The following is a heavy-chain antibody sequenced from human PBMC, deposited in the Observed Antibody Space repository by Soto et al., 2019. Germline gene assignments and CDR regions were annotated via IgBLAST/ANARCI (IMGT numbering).Heavy chain of an antibody. CDR1: GGSISSYY. J-gene: IGHJ3*02. V-gene: IGHV4-59*01. Sequence: QVQLQESGPGLVKPSETLSLTCTVSGGSISSYYWSWIRQPPGKGLEWIGYIYYSGSTNYNPSLKSRVTIAVDTFKNKFSLKLSSVTAADTAVYYCARVWGGAFDIWGQGTMVTVSS. D-gene: IGHD3-10*01. CDR3: ARVWGGAFDI. CDR2: IYYSGST.